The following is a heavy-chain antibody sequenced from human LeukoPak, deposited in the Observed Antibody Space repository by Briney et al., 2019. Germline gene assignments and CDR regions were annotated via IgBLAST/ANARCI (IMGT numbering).Heavy chain of an antibody. CDR2: INHNGNVN. D-gene: IGHD2-21*02. Sequence: GGSLRLSCAASGFTFSSYWMNWARQAPGKGLEWVASINHNGNVNYYVDSVKGRFTISRDNAKNSLYLQMNSLRAEDTAVYYCARDLLDGGTGDYFFDYWGQGTLVSVSS. J-gene: IGHJ4*02. CDR3: ARDLLDGGTGDYFFDY. CDR1: GFTFSSYW. V-gene: IGHV3-7*03.